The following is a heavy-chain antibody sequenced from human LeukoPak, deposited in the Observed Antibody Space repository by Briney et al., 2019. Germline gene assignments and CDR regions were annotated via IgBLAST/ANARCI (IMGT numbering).Heavy chain of an antibody. CDR1: GYTFTSYG. CDR2: ISAYNGNT. J-gene: IGHJ4*02. CDR3: ARWAYYYGSGSSMGEPAFFDY. V-gene: IGHV1-18*01. Sequence: ASVKVSCKASGYTFTSYGISWVRQAPGQGLEWMGWISAYNGNTNYAQKFQGRVTITADKSTSTAYMELSSLRSEDTAVYYCARWAYYYGSGSSMGEPAFFDYWGQGTLVTVSS. D-gene: IGHD3-10*01.